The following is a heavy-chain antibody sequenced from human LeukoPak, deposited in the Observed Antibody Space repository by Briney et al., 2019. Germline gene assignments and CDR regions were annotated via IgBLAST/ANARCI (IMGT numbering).Heavy chain of an antibody. CDR1: RFTFSGYG. V-gene: IGHV3-30*03. Sequence: GGSLRLSCTASRFTFSGYGMHWVRQAPGKGLEWVAVISYDGSNKYYADSVKGRFTISRDNSKNTLYLQMNSLRAEDTAVYYCARDSRPSRRLRLGELSLIAGGLGYWGQGTLVTVSS. CDR3: ARDSRPSRRLRLGELSLIAGGLGY. CDR2: ISYDGSNK. D-gene: IGHD3-16*02. J-gene: IGHJ4*02.